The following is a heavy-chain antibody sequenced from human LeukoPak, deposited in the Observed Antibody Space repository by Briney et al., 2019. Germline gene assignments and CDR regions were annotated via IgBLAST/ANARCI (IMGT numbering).Heavy chain of an antibody. CDR2: IKQDGSEK. Sequence: QAGGSLRLSCAASGFTFSSYWMSWVRQAPGKGLEWVANIKQDGSEKYYVDSVMGRFTISRDNAKNSLYLQMNSLRAEDTAVYYCARAQILLWFGESDYYFDYWGQGTLVTVSS. CDR1: GFTFSSYW. CDR3: ARAQILLWFGESDYYFDY. J-gene: IGHJ4*02. D-gene: IGHD3-10*01. V-gene: IGHV3-7*04.